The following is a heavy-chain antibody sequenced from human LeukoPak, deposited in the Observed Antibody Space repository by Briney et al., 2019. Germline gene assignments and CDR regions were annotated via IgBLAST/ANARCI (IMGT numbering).Heavy chain of an antibody. CDR1: GFTFDDYA. Sequence: GGSLRLSCAASGFTFDDYAMHWVRQAPGKGLEWVSGISWNSGSIGYADSVKGRFTISRDNAKNSLYLQMNSLRAEDTALYHCAKDSRSGYYENWFDPWGQGTLVTVSS. J-gene: IGHJ5*02. CDR2: ISWNSGSI. D-gene: IGHD3-22*01. V-gene: IGHV3-9*01. CDR3: AKDSRSGYYENWFDP.